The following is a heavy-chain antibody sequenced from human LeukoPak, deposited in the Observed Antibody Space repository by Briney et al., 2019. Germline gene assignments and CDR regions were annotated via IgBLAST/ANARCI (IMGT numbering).Heavy chain of an antibody. CDR2: IKHDGSED. J-gene: IGHJ4*02. Sequence: PGGSLKLSCAASGFTFSNYWMTWVRQAPGKGLEWVANIKHDGSEDYYLDSVKGRFTISRDNAKNSLFLQMNNLRVDDTAVYYCVRDYRGGWNDYWGQGTLVTVSS. V-gene: IGHV3-7*01. CDR3: VRDYRGGWNDY. D-gene: IGHD1-26*01. CDR1: GFTFSNYW.